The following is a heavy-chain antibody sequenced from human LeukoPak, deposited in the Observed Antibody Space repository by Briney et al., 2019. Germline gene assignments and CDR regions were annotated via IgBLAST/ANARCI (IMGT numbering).Heavy chain of an antibody. Sequence: SETLSLTCAVYGGSFSGYYWSWIRQPPGRGLEWIGEINHSGSTNYNPSLKGRVTISVDTSKNQFSLKLSSVTAADTAVYYCARRSSSGWYKRGYYFDYWGQGTLVTVSS. CDR2: INHSGST. CDR1: GGSFSGYY. CDR3: ARRSSSGWYKRGYYFDY. D-gene: IGHD6-19*01. J-gene: IGHJ4*02. V-gene: IGHV4-34*01.